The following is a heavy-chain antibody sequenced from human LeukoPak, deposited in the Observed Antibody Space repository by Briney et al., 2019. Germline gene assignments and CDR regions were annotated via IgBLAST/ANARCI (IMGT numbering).Heavy chain of an antibody. D-gene: IGHD3-3*01. Sequence: GGSLRLSCAASGFTFDDYAMHWVRQAPGKGLEWVSGIRWHSGSIGYEGSVKGRFTISRDNAKTSLHLQMDSLSAEDTAVYYCARDFWSGYYTEDWGQGALVIVSS. CDR3: ARDFWSGYYTED. J-gene: IGHJ4*02. CDR1: GFTFDDYA. V-gene: IGHV3-9*01. CDR2: IRWHSGSI.